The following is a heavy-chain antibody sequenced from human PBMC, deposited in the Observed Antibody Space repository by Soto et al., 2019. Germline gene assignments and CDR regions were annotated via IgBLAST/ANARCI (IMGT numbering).Heavy chain of an antibody. D-gene: IGHD6-19*01. J-gene: IGHJ5*02. CDR3: ARIPRAPIGRWLVQNWFDP. CDR2: IYYSGST. Sequence: KPSETLSLTCTVSGGSVSSGSYYWSWIRHPPGKGLEWIGYIYYSGSTNYNPSLKSRVTISVDTSKNQFSLKLSSVTAADPTVYYCARIPRAPIGRWLVQNWFDPWGQGTLVTVSS. CDR1: GGSVSSGSYY. V-gene: IGHV4-61*01.